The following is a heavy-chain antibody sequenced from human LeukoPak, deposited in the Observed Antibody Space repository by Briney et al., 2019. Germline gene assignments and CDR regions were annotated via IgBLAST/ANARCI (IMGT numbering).Heavy chain of an antibody. D-gene: IGHD6-19*01. Sequence: GGSLRRSCAASGFTFTTFWMSWVRQAPGKGLEWVANIKQDGSERYYVDSVKGRFTISRDNVKNSLYLQMNSLRAEDTGVYYCAGSGWQVYLDYWGQGALVTVSS. CDR2: IKQDGSER. CDR1: GFTFTTFW. J-gene: IGHJ4*02. CDR3: AGSGWQVYLDY. V-gene: IGHV3-7*01.